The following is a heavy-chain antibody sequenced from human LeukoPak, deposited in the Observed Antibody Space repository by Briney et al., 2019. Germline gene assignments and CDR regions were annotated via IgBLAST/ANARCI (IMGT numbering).Heavy chain of an antibody. D-gene: IGHD1-26*01. CDR1: GFTFSDYY. CDR2: IYTSGST. V-gene: IGHV4-4*07. CDR3: TRSPRLGRYGYGPWELPVSYFDY. J-gene: IGHJ4*02. Sequence: GSLRLSCAASGFTFSDYYWSWIRQTAGKGLEWIGRIYTSGSTNYNPSLKSRVTISVDTSKNQLSLKLSSVTAAETAVYYCTRSPRLGRYGYGPWELPVSYFDYWGQGTLVTVSS.